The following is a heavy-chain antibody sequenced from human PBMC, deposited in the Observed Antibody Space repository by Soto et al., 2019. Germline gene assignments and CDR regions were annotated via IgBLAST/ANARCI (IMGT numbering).Heavy chain of an antibody. Sequence: QVQLQESGPGLVRPSQTLSLTCTVSAGSISTINYYWSWIRQHPEKGLEWIGYISYSGSTFYHSSLTIRVSISLDTSKKQFSLTLTSVTAADTAVYYCARSAQWDGFDPWGQGTIVTVSS. CDR1: AGSISTINYY. J-gene: IGHJ3*01. V-gene: IGHV4-31*03. CDR3: ARSAQWDGFDP. D-gene: IGHD2-8*01. CDR2: ISYSGST.